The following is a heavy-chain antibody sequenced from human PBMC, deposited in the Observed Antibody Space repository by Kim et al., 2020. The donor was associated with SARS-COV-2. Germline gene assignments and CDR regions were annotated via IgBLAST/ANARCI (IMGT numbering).Heavy chain of an antibody. D-gene: IGHD2-2*01. CDR3: ARGGYCSSTSCFVRGANDY. CDR1: GFTFSSYW. CDR2: INSDGSST. J-gene: IGHJ4*02. V-gene: IGHV3-74*01. Sequence: GGSLRLSCAASGFTFSSYWMHWVRQAPGKGLVWVSRINSDGSSTSYADSVKGRFTISRDNAKNTLYLQMNSLRAEDTAVYYCARGGYCSSTSCFVRGANDYWGQGTLVTVSS.